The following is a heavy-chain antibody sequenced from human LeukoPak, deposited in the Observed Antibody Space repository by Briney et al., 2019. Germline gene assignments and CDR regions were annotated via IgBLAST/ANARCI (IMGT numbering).Heavy chain of an antibody. Sequence: GGSLRLSCAASGFTFSSHAVTWGRQAPGKGLEWVSAISGSGGSTYYADSVRGRFTISRDNSKNTLFLQMNSLRAEDTAVYYCAINAGQWLVPFDYWGQGTLVNVSS. J-gene: IGHJ4*02. CDR2: ISGSGGST. CDR1: GFTFSSHA. CDR3: AINAGQWLVPFDY. D-gene: IGHD6-19*01. V-gene: IGHV3-23*01.